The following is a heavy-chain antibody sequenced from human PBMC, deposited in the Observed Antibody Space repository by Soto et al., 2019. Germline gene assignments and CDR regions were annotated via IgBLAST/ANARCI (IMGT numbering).Heavy chain of an antibody. CDR3: ARDPGTAGLFGFDY. CDR2: IYYSGST. D-gene: IGHD1-1*01. Sequence: PSETLSLTCTVSGGSISSGGYYWSWIRQHPGKGLEWIGYIYYSGSTYYNPSLKSRVTISVDTSKNQFSLKLSSVTAADTAVYYCARDPGTAGLFGFDYWGQGTLVTVSS. CDR1: GGSISSGGYY. V-gene: IGHV4-31*03. J-gene: IGHJ4*02.